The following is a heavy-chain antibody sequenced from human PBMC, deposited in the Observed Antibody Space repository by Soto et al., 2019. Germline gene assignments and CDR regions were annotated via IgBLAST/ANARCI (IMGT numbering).Heavy chain of an antibody. V-gene: IGHV3-11*04. Sequence: GGSLTLSCAPCNFAFGDYYMTWIRQAPGKGLEWLSYLSDSSRLIYYADSVKGRFTISRDNAKNSLYLQMNSLRAEDTAVYYCAREGSGWYNWFDLWGQGT. CDR2: LSDSSRLI. D-gene: IGHD6-19*01. CDR3: AREGSGWYNWFDL. J-gene: IGHJ5*02. CDR1: NFAFGDYY.